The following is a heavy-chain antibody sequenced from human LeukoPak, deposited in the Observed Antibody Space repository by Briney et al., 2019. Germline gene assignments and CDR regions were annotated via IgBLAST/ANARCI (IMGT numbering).Heavy chain of an antibody. D-gene: IGHD3-10*01. Sequence: GESLKISCKGSGYSFTTYWIGWVRQMPGKGLEWMGIIYPGDSDSRYSPSFQGQVTISADESISTAYLQWSGLKASDTAMYYCARLSGRATIDYWGQGTLVTVSS. CDR1: GYSFTTYW. J-gene: IGHJ4*02. CDR2: IYPGDSDS. CDR3: ARLSGRATIDY. V-gene: IGHV5-51*01.